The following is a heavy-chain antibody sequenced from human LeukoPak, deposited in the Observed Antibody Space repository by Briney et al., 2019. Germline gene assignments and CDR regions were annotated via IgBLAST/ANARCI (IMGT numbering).Heavy chain of an antibody. CDR2: IIPIFGIT. CDR3: AKGPHDYGDFVFF. V-gene: IGHV1-69*04. Sequence: SVKVSCKASVDTFHRFAITWVRLTPGQGLAWMGRIIPIFGITHYAPHFQGRLTLTADTSTRTAYMELSSLKPEDTAVYYCAKGPHDYGDFVFFWGQGTLVTVTS. J-gene: IGHJ4*02. CDR1: VDTFHRFA. D-gene: IGHD4-17*01.